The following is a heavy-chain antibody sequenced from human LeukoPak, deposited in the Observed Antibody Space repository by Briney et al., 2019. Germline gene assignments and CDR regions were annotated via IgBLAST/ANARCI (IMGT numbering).Heavy chain of an antibody. CDR3: AREYYYDSSGYYLGVFDH. J-gene: IGHJ4*02. Sequence: GASVKVSCKASGGTFSSYAISWVRQAPGQGLEWMGRIIPILGIANYAQKFQGRVTITADKSTSTAYMELSSLRSEDTAVYYCAREYYYDSSGYYLGVFDHWGQGTLVTVSS. CDR2: IIPILGIA. V-gene: IGHV1-69*04. D-gene: IGHD3-22*01. CDR1: GGTFSSYA.